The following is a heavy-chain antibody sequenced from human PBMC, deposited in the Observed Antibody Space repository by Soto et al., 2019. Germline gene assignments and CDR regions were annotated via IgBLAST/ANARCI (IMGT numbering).Heavy chain of an antibody. Sequence: GASVKVSCKASGGTFSSYTISWVRQAPGQGLEWMGRVIPILGIANYAQKFQGRVTITADKSTSTAYMELSSLRSEDTAVYYCASASRGSPQPHYYYYMDVWGKGTTVTVSS. CDR1: GGTFSSYT. CDR3: ASASRGSPQPHYYYYMDV. D-gene: IGHD2-15*01. J-gene: IGHJ6*03. CDR2: VIPILGIA. V-gene: IGHV1-69*02.